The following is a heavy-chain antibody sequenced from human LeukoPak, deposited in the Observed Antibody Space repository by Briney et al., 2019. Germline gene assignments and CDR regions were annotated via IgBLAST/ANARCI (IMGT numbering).Heavy chain of an antibody. CDR2: INPNSGGT. Sequence: GASVKVSCKASGYTFTGYYMHWVRQAPGQGLEWMGRINPNSGGTNYAQKFQGRVTMTRDTSISTAYMELSRLRSDDTAVYYCARDDYYGSGRYYTNGEFDPWGQGTLVTVSS. V-gene: IGHV1-2*06. J-gene: IGHJ5*02. CDR3: ARDDYYGSGRYYTNGEFDP. CDR1: GYTFTGYY. D-gene: IGHD3-10*01.